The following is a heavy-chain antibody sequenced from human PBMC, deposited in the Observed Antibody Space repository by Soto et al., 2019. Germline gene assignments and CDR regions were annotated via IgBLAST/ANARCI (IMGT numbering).Heavy chain of an antibody. CDR2: ISGKNGNT. D-gene: IGHD2-15*01. CDR3: ARVSSSIVVVPDYGMDV. CDR1: GYTFISHG. V-gene: IGHV1-18*04. Sequence: QVQLVQSGVEVKKPGASVKVSCKASGYTFISHGISWVRQAPGQGLEWMGWISGKNGNTNYAQKLKGRVTLTTDTSTSTAYMELRSLRSDDTAVYYCARVSSSIVVVPDYGMDVWGQGTTVTFSS. J-gene: IGHJ6*02.